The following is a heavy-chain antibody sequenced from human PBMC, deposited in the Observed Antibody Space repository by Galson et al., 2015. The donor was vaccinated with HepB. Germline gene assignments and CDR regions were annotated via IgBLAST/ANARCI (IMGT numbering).Heavy chain of an antibody. Sequence: SLRLSCAASRFSFSDYAMYWVRQAPGKGLEWVAVISYDGSNKYYGDLVKGRFTISRDNSKNTLYLQMNSLRVDDTAVYYCAKAARGYSYGYIDSWGQGTLVSVSS. CDR3: AKAARGYSYGYIDS. D-gene: IGHD5-18*01. CDR2: ISYDGSNK. J-gene: IGHJ4*02. V-gene: IGHV3-30*04. CDR1: RFSFSDYA.